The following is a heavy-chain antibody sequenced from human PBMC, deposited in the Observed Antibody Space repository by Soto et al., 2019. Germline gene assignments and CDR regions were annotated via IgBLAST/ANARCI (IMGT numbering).Heavy chain of an antibody. CDR3: ARDKGRPQLGGNYYYILDV. CDR2: IMPIFRTP. D-gene: IGHD3-3*02. Sequence: QVQLEQSGAEVRKPGSSVKVSCKSSGGTFSNSAISWVRQAPGQGLEWMGGIMPIFRTPDYAQKFQGSVTVTADESTSTAYMELSGLKSGDTAVYYCARDKGRPQLGGNYYYILDVWGQGTTATVSS. J-gene: IGHJ6*02. V-gene: IGHV1-69*12. CDR1: GGTFSNSA.